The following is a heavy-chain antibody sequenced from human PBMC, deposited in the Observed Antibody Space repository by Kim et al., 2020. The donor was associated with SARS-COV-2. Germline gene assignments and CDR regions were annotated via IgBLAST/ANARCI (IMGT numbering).Heavy chain of an antibody. CDR3: ARESHSCSSTSCSRRNYCYGRDV. Sequence: SETLSLTCTVSGVSISSGGYYWSWIRQRPGKGLEWIVYIYYSGNTYYNPSLKRLVTISVESSNNQFSLKLSSVTAANTAVYYSARESHSCSSTSCSRRNYCYGRDVWGQGTTVTV. D-gene: IGHD2-2*01. CDR2: IYYSGNT. CDR1: GVSISSGGYY. J-gene: IGHJ6*02. V-gene: IGHV4-31*01.